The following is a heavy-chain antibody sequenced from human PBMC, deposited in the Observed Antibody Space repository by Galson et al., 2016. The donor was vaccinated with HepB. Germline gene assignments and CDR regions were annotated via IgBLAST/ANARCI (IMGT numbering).Heavy chain of an antibody. D-gene: IGHD3-10*01. CDR2: ISFDANNK. CDR1: GFTFNTYG. Sequence: SLRLSCAASGFTFNTYGMHWVRQAPGRGLEWVAVISFDANNKNYADTVKGRFTISRDNSNNTLYLQMNSLRAEDTAVYYCRSAVLPLTIIRAGRGKKKDAFDIWGQGTMVRVSS. V-gene: IGHV3-30*03. J-gene: IGHJ3*02. CDR3: RSAVLPLTIIRAGRGKKKDAFDI.